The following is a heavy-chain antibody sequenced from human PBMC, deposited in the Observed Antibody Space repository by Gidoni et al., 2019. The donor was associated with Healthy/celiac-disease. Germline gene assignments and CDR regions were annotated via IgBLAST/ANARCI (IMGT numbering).Heavy chain of an antibody. J-gene: IGHJ3*02. CDR3: AIVVVPAAEDVGAFDN. Sequence: QVQLVQSGAEVKKPGASVKVSCKASGYTFTSYDINWVRQATGQGLEWMGWMNPNSGNTGYAQKFQGRVTMTRNTSISTAYMELSSLRSEDTAVYYCAIVVVPAAEDVGAFDNWGQGTMVTVSS. D-gene: IGHD2-2*01. CDR1: GYTFTSYD. V-gene: IGHV1-8*01. CDR2: MNPNSGNT.